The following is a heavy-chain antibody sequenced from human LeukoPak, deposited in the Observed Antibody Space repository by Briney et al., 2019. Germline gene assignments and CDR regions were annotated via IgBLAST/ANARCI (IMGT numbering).Heavy chain of an antibody. Sequence: PGGSLRLSCAASGFTFSSYAMSWVRQAPGKGLVWVSRIKSDGSSTSYADSVKGRFTISRDNAKNTMLLQMNSLRAEDTALYYCAARGYCSSTSCLLEYWGQGTLVTVSS. J-gene: IGHJ4*02. V-gene: IGHV3-74*01. D-gene: IGHD2-2*01. CDR1: GFTFSSYA. CDR2: IKSDGSST. CDR3: AARGYCSSTSCLLEY.